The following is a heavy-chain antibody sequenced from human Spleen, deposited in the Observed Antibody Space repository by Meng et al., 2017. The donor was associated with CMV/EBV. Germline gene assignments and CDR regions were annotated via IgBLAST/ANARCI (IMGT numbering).Heavy chain of an antibody. D-gene: IGHD3-10*01. CDR3: AAGGPPPYDY. CDR1: GFTFSSYG. V-gene: IGHV3-33*01. Sequence: LSCAASGFTFSSYGMHWVRQAPGKGLEWVAVIWYDGSNEYYADSVKGRFTISRDNSKNTLYLQMNSLRAEDTAVYYCAAGGPPPYDYWGQGTLVTVSS. CDR2: IWYDGSNE. J-gene: IGHJ4*02.